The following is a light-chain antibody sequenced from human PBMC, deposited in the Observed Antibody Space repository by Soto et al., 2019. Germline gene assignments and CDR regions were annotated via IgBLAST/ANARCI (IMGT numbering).Light chain of an antibody. J-gene: IGLJ1*01. Sequence: QSALTQPASVSGSPGQSITISCTGTSSDVGGYNYVSWYQQHPGKAPKLMIYDVSNRPSGVSNRFSGSKSGNTASLTISGLQAEDEADDYCSSYTSSSTLGGYVFGTGTKLTVL. CDR3: SSYTSSSTLGGYV. V-gene: IGLV2-14*01. CDR1: SSDVGGYNY. CDR2: DVS.